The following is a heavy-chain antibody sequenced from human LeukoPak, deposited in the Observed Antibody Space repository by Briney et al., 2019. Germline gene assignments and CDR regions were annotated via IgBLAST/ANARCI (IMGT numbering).Heavy chain of an antibody. CDR2: IKPDGTTK. CDR3: ARDEGIGGDSSGYFGY. J-gene: IGHJ4*02. Sequence: PGGSLRLSCAASGFPFSSYSMTWVRQAPGKGLEWVANIKPDGTTKFYVDSVKGRFTISRDNALNSLYLQMNSLRAEDTAVYYCARDEGIGGDSSGYFGYWGQGTLVTVSS. D-gene: IGHD3-22*01. V-gene: IGHV3-7*01. CDR1: GFPFSSYS.